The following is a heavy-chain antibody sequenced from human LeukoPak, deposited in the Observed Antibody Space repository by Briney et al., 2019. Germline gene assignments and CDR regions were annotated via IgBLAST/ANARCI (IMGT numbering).Heavy chain of an antibody. CDR1: GGSISSGSYY. D-gene: IGHD3-10*01. J-gene: IGHJ6*03. Sequence: SETLSLTCTVSGGSISSGSYYWSWIRQPAGTRLEWIGRIYTSGTTDYNPSLKSRVTMSVDTSKNQFSLNLSSVTAADTAVYYCARGRGVRGVTNYYYMDVWGKGTTVTISS. V-gene: IGHV4-61*02. CDR2: IYTSGTT. CDR3: ARGRGVRGVTNYYYMDV.